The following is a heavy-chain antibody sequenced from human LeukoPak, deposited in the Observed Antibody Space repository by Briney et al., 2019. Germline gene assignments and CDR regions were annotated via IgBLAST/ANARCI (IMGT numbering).Heavy chain of an antibody. Sequence: GGSLRLSCAASGFTFSNNGMSWVRQSPGRGLEWVSGISGGGDTTYYAESVKGRFTISRGNSKNTVFLQINSLSAEDTAVYYCAKTNGYYDYWGQGTLVAVSS. CDR1: GFTFSNNG. CDR2: ISGGGDTT. D-gene: IGHD3-22*01. V-gene: IGHV3-23*01. CDR3: AKTNGYYDY. J-gene: IGHJ4*02.